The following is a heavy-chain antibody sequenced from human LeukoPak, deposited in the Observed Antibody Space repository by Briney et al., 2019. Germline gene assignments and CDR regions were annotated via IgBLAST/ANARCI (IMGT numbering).Heavy chain of an antibody. CDR3: ARDLFHRYYGSSGRAFDY. V-gene: IGHV1-46*01. Sequence: ASVKVSCKTSGYIFTSYNMHWVRQAPGRGLEWMGIINPSGGSTRYAQKFQGRVTMTRDTSTSTFYMELSSLRSEDTAMYYCARDLFHRYYGSSGRAFDYWGQGTLVTVSS. J-gene: IGHJ4*02. CDR2: INPSGGST. CDR1: GYIFTSYN. D-gene: IGHD3-22*01.